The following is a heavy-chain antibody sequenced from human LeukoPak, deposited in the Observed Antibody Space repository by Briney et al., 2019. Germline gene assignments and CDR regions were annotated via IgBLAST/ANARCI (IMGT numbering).Heavy chain of an antibody. Sequence: GASVKVSCKPSGYTFTSYTISWVRQAPGQRLEWVRWISAYNGNTRYAEELQGRITMTTDTSRTTAYMELRSLTSDDTAIYYCARGAGQLELLDYWGQGTLVTVSS. V-gene: IGHV1-18*01. CDR3: ARGAGQLELLDY. CDR2: ISAYNGNT. J-gene: IGHJ4*02. D-gene: IGHD1-1*01. CDR1: GYTFTSYT.